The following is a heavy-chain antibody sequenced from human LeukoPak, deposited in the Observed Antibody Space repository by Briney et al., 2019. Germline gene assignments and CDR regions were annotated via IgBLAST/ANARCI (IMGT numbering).Heavy chain of an antibody. CDR3: ARELRLGELSLGTWFDP. CDR2: IYYSGST. D-gene: IGHD3-16*02. J-gene: IGHJ5*02. V-gene: IGHV4-59*01. CDR1: GGSISSYY. Sequence: SETLSLTCTVSGGSISSYYWSWIRQPPGKGLEWIGYIYYSGSTNYNPSLKSRVTISVDTSKNQFSLKLSSVTAADTAVYYCARELRLGELSLGTWFDPWGQGTLVTVSS.